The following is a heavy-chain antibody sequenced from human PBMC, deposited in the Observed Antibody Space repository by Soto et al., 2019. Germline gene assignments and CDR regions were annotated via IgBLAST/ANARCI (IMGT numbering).Heavy chain of an antibody. D-gene: IGHD5-12*01. CDR1: GVPISSSNW. CDR2: VYHSGST. CDR3: ARAPLSGYDPWYIDL. V-gene: IGHV4-4*02. Sequence: HVQLQESGPGLVKASGTLSLTCDVSGVPISSSNWWSWVRQSPGKGLEWIGEVYHSGSTNYNRSLGSRLTRSADKSKSSFSLSRSSVTGAATAVYYCARAPLSGYDPWYIDLWGQGTLVTVSS. J-gene: IGHJ4*02.